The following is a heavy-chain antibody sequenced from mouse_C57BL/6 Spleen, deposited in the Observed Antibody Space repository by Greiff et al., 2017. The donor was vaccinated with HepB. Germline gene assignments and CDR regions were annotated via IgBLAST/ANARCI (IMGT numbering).Heavy chain of an antibody. Sequence: QVQLQQPGAELVKPGASVKLSCKASGYTFTSYWMHWVKQRPGRGLEWMGRIDPNSGGTKYNEKFKSKATLTVDKPSSTAYMQLSSLTSEDSAVYYCARHYDLYWYFDVWGTGTTVTVSS. CDR3: ARHYDLYWYFDV. CDR2: IDPNSGGT. J-gene: IGHJ1*03. CDR1: GYTFTSYW. V-gene: IGHV1-72*01. D-gene: IGHD1-1*01.